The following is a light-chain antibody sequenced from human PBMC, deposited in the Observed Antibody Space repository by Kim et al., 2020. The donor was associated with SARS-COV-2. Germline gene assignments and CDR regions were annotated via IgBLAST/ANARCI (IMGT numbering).Light chain of an antibody. CDR3: QVWDNSVI. CDR1: NIGTKH. V-gene: IGLV3-9*01. Sequence: VSVALGTTASISCGGDNIGTKHVQWYQQKAGQAPMLVIYRDNNRPSGIPERCSGSNSGNTATLTISVAQVGDEAEYYCQVWDNSVIFGGGTQLPVL. CDR2: RDN. J-gene: IGLJ2*01.